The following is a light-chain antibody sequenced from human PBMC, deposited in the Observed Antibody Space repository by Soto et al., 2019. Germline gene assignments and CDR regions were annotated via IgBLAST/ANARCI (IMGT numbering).Light chain of an antibody. J-gene: IGKJ1*01. CDR2: AAS. Sequence: DLQLTPSPSSLSASVGDRVIITCRASQGIRNDLGWYQQKQGQAHKRLIYAASSWQSGVPSRFSGSGSGTEFTLTISSLQPEDFATYYFRPDNSYPPTVGQGPKVEIK. V-gene: IGKV1-17*01. CDR1: QGIRND. CDR3: RPDNSYPPT.